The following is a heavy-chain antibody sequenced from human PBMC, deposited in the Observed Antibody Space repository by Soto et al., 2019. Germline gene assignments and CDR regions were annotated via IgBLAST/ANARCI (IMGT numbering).Heavy chain of an antibody. D-gene: IGHD3-22*01. CDR3: ASGMVDYYDSSGYLWFDY. Sequence: SVKVSCNGSGGTFSSYALSWVRQAPGQGLEWMGGIIPIFGTANYAQKFQGRVTITADESTSTAYMELSSLRSEDSAVYYCASGMVDYYDSSGYLWFDYWGQGTLVTVSS. CDR2: IIPIFGTA. CDR1: GGTFSSYA. J-gene: IGHJ4*02. V-gene: IGHV1-69*13.